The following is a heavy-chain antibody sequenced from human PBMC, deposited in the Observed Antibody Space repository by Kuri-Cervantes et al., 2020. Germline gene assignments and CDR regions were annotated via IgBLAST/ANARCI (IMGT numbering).Heavy chain of an antibody. V-gene: IGHV5-51*01. CDR1: GYSFTSYW. D-gene: IGHD3-3*02. CDR3: ARASIWTSAFDI. Sequence: GGSLRLSCKGSGYSFTSYWIGWVRQMPGKGLEWMGIIYPGDSDTRYSPSFQGQVTISADKSISTAYLQWSSLKASDTAMYYCARASIWTSAFDIWGQGTRVTGSS. J-gene: IGHJ3*02. CDR2: IYPGDSDT.